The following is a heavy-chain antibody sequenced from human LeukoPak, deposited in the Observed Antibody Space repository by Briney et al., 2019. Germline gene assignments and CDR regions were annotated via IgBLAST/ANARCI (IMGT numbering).Heavy chain of an antibody. Sequence: SETLSLTCTVSGGSISSSSYYWGWIRQPPGKGLEWIGSIYYSGSTYYNPSLKSRVTISVDTSKNQFSLKLSSVTAADTAVYYCARDDWGATRYWGQGTLVTVSS. CDR3: ARDDWGATRY. J-gene: IGHJ4*02. CDR2: IYYSGST. D-gene: IGHD1-26*01. V-gene: IGHV4-39*07. CDR1: GGSISSSSYY.